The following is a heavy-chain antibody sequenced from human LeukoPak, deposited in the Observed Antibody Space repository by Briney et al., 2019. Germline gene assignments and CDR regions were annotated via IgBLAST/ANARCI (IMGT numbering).Heavy chain of an antibody. Sequence: SVKVSYKASGGTFSSYAISWVRQAPGQGLEWMGGIIPIFGTANYAQKFQGRVTITADESTSTAYMELSSLRSEDTAVYYCARVRGSSGYYYADYYYYMDVWGKGTTVTVSS. CDR2: IIPIFGTA. D-gene: IGHD3-22*01. CDR3: ARVRGSSGYYYADYYYYMDV. V-gene: IGHV1-69*13. J-gene: IGHJ6*03. CDR1: GGTFSSYA.